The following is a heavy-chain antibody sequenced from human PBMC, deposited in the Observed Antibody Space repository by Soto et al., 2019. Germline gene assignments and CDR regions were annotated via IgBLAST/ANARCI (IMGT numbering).Heavy chain of an antibody. V-gene: IGHV3-33*01. D-gene: IGHD3-22*01. Sequence: QVQLVESGGGVVQPGRSLRLACAASGITFSNYGTHWVRQAPGKALEWVAVIWSDGRDKYYADSVKGRFTMSRDNSKNTLYLQMNSLPADDTAGDYCVSGYGYCDNWGQGTLVTVSS. J-gene: IGHJ4*02. CDR2: IWSDGRDK. CDR1: GITFSNYG. CDR3: VSGYGYCDN.